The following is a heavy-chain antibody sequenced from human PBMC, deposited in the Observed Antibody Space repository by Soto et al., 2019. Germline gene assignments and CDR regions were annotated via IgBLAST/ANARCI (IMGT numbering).Heavy chain of an antibody. CDR2: IYYSGST. CDR1: GGSISSSSYY. D-gene: IGHD5-12*01. V-gene: IGHV4-39*01. J-gene: IGHJ3*02. Sequence: PSETLSLTCTVSGGSISSSSYYWGWIRQPPGKGMEWIGRIYYSGSTYYNPSLKSRVTISVDTSKNQFSLKLSSVTAADTAVYYCARRTEMATISGAFDIWGQGTMVTVSS. CDR3: ARRTEMATISGAFDI.